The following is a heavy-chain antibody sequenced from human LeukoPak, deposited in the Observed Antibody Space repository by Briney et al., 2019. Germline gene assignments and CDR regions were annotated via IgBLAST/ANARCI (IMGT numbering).Heavy chain of an antibody. CDR1: GGSISSSSYY. Sequence: SETLSLTCTVSGGSISSSSYYWGWIRQPPGKGLEWIGSTYYSGSTYYNPSLKSRVTISLDTSKNQFSLKVRSVTAADTAVYYCAKDYCGDGSCYSFHVFDYWGQGTLVTVSS. CDR3: AKDYCGDGSCYSFHVFDY. J-gene: IGHJ4*02. D-gene: IGHD2-15*01. V-gene: IGHV4-39*07. CDR2: TYYSGST.